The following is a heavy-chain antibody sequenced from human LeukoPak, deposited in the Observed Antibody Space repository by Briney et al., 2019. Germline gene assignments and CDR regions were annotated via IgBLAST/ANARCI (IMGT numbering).Heavy chain of an antibody. CDR3: ASDLIY. CDR1: GFTFSTYE. J-gene: IGHJ4*02. V-gene: IGHV3-48*03. Sequence: GGSLRLSCAASGFTFSTYEMNWVRQAPGKGLEWVSYISSSGTTIHYADSVKGRFTISRDNAKNSVYLQMNSLRVEDTALYYCASDLIYWGQGTLVTVSS. CDR2: ISSSGTTI.